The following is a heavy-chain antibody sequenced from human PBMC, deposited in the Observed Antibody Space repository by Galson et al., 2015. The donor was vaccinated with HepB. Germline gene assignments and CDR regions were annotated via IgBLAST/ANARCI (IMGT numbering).Heavy chain of an antibody. V-gene: IGHV1-18*04. J-gene: IGHJ4*02. CDR1: GYTFTSYG. D-gene: IGHD3-3*01. CDR2: ISAYNGNT. CDR3: ARDYDFWSGYVADMDY. Sequence: SVKVSCKASGYTFTSYGISWVRQAPGQGLEWMGWISAYNGNTNYAQKLQGRVTMTTDTSTSTAYMELRSLRSDDTAVYYCARDYDFWSGYVADMDYWGQGTLVTVSS.